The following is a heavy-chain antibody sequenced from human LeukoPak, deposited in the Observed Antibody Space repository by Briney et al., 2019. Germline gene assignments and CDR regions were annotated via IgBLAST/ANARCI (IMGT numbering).Heavy chain of an antibody. CDR3: ATRGVNWSFDY. V-gene: IGHV1-69*05. CDR2: IIPIFGTA. Sequence: ASVKVSCKASGGTFSSYAISWVRQAPGQGLEWMGGIIPIFGTANYAQKFQGRVTITTDESTSTAYMELSSLRSEDTAVYYCATRGVNWSFDYWGQGTQVTVSS. J-gene: IGHJ4*02. D-gene: IGHD3-10*01. CDR1: GGTFSSYA.